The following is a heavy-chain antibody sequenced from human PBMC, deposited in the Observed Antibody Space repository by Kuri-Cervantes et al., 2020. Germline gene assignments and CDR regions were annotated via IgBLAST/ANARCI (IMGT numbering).Heavy chain of an antibody. Sequence: SETLSLTCTVSGGSISSSSYYWGWIRQPPGKGLEWIGSIYYSGNTYYNPSLQTRVTISVDTSKNQFSLKLSSATAADTAVYYCARVLLVRRYYYDSSGYYYLDYWGQGTLVTVSS. D-gene: IGHD3-22*01. J-gene: IGHJ4*02. CDR3: ARVLLVRRYYYDSSGYYYLDY. CDR1: GGSISSSSYY. CDR2: IYYSGNT. V-gene: IGHV4-39*01.